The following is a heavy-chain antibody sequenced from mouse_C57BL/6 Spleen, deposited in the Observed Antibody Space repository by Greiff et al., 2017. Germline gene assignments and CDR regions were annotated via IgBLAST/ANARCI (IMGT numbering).Heavy chain of an antibody. V-gene: IGHV1-64*01. CDR3: ERSVYYDYSEDYDAMDY. CDR1: GYTFTSYW. D-gene: IGHD2-4*01. CDR2: IHPNSGST. J-gene: IGHJ4*01. Sequence: QVQLQQPGAELVKPGASVKLSCKASGYTFTSYWMHWVKQRPGQGLEWIGMIHPNSGSTNYNEKFKSKSTLTVDKASRTADMQLSSLSSEVSAVYSDERSVYYDYSEDYDAMDYWGQGTSVTVSS.